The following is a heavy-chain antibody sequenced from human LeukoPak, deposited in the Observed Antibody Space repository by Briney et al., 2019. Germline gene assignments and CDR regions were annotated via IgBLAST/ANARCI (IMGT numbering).Heavy chain of an antibody. D-gene: IGHD6-19*01. CDR1: GGSLSGYY. CDR3: ARGLEGSGRPFDY. V-gene: IGHV4-34*01. Sequence: SETLSLTCAVYGGSLSGYYWSWIRQPPGKGLEWIGEINASGSTNYNPSLKSRVTISVDTSKNQFSLKNQFSVKLSSVTAADTAVYYCARGLEGSGRPFDYWGQGTLVTVSS. CDR2: INASGST. J-gene: IGHJ4*02.